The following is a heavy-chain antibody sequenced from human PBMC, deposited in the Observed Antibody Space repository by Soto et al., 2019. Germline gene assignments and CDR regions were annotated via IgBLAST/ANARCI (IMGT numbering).Heavy chain of an antibody. CDR3: AKKLRGVDCYYGMDV. CDR1: GFTFSSHG. J-gene: IGHJ6*02. V-gene: IGHV3-33*06. CDR2: IWYDGTNK. Sequence: QVQLVESGGGVVQPGRSLRLSCVASGFTFSSHGMHWVRQVPGKGLEWVAVIWYDGTNKYYADSVQGRFTISRDNSKNTRYLQMNSMRAEDTAIYYCAKKLRGVDCYYGMDVWGQGTTVTVSS. D-gene: IGHD1-26*01.